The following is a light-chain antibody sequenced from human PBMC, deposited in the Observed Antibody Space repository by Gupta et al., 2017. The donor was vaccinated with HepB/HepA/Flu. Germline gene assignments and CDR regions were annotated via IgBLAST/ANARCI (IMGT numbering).Light chain of an antibody. V-gene: IGLV1-44*01. CDR1: RPNLRNNP. Sequence: QSVLTQPPSASGTPRQRVTMSCFGSRPNLRNNPVSWYQQFPGTAPKLLIYNNNQRRSGVPARFSGSKSGTSASLAIGGPQAKDEATYYCAALDDSLKGVVFGGGTKLTVL. CDR3: AALDDSLKGVV. CDR2: NNN. J-gene: IGLJ3*02.